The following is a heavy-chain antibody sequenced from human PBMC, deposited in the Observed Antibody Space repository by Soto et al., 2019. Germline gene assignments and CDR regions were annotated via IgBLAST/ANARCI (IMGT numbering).Heavy chain of an antibody. V-gene: IGHV3-30-3*01. D-gene: IGHD5-18*01. CDR3: ARGARYSYGYPPAPNYYYYYGMDV. J-gene: IGHJ6*02. Sequence: LRLSCAASGFTFSSYAMHWVRQAPGKGLEWVAVISYDGSNKYYADSVKGRFTISRDNSKNTLYLQMNSLRAEDTAVYYCARGARYSYGYPPAPNYYYYYGMDVWGQGTTVTVSS. CDR1: GFTFSSYA. CDR2: ISYDGSNK.